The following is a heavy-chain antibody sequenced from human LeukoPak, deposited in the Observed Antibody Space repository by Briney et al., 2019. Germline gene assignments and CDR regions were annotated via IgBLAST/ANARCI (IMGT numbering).Heavy chain of an antibody. CDR2: MYHTGST. CDR1: GGSISSGGYY. CDR3: ARAQTYSSSWYKNYYYGMDV. V-gene: IGHV4-30-2*01. J-gene: IGHJ6*02. D-gene: IGHD6-13*01. Sequence: SQTLSLTCSVSGGSISSGGYYWSWVRQPPGKGLEWIGYMYHTGSTYYNPSLKSRVTISVDRSKNQFSLKLSSVTAADTAVYYCARAQTYSSSWYKNYYYGMDVWGQGTTVTVSS.